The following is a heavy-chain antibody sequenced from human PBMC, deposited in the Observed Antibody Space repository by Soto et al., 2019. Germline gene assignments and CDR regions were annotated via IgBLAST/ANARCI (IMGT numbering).Heavy chain of an antibody. V-gene: IGHV4-38-2*01. CDR3: ARARGADRPNWFDP. J-gene: IGHJ5*02. Sequence: QVQLQESGPGLVKPSETLSLTCGVSGYSISGGYHWVWIRQPPGKGLEWIASIFRHGATHYSPSLKSRATISVDTSRNQFSLKLTSVTAADTATYYCARARGADRPNWFDPWGQGTPVTVSS. CDR2: IFRHGAT. D-gene: IGHD3-10*01. CDR1: GYSISGGYH.